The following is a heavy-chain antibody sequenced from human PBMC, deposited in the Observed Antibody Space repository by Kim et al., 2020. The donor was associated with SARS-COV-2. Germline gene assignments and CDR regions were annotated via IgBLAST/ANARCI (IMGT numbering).Heavy chain of an antibody. CDR3: ARLVTPSSRYSSGWNFDS. CDR2: LYYNCRT. CDR1: GGSINSDF. J-gene: IGHJ4*02. V-gene: IGHV4-59*08. Sequence: SETLSLTCTISGGSINSDFWSWIRQPPGKGLEWIAYLYYNCRTKSNPSLDSRVTISVDASKNQFSLRVNSVTAADTAIYYCARLVTPSSRYSSGWNFDSWGQGTLVTVSS. D-gene: IGHD6-19*01.